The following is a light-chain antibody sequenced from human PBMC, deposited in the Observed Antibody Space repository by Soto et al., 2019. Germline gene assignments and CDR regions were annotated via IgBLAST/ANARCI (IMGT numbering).Light chain of an antibody. V-gene: IGKV3-20*01. Sequence: EIVLTQSPGTLSLSPGERATLSCRASQSVSSSYLAWYQQKPGQAPRLLIYGASSRATAIPDRFSGSGSGTYSTLTISRLEPEDFAVYYCQQYGSSPITFGQGTRLEIK. CDR1: QSVSSSY. J-gene: IGKJ5*01. CDR2: GAS. CDR3: QQYGSSPIT.